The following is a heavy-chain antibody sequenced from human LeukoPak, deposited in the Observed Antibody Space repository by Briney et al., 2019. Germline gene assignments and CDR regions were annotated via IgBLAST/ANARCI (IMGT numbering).Heavy chain of an antibody. CDR3: AKVGFSEMEWLLYSDH. J-gene: IGHJ4*02. D-gene: IGHD3-3*01. V-gene: IGHV3-23*01. CDR1: GFTFSSYA. CDR2: ISGSGNNT. Sequence: PGGSLRLSCAASGFTFSSYAMSWVRLAPGKGLYWVSTISGSGNNTYYADSVKGRFTISRDNSKNTLYLQMNSLRVEDTAVYYCAKVGFSEMEWLLYSDHWGQGTLVTVSS.